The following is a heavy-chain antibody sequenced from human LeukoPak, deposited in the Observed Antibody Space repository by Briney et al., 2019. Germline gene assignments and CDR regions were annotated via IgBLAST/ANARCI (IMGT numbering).Heavy chain of an antibody. Sequence: GGSLRLSCAASGFTFSSYWMSWVRQAPGKGLEWVANIKQDGSEKYYVDSVKGRFTISRDNAKNSLYLQMNSLRAEDTAVYYCAKGQGYSSSSPFYYYYYYMDVWGKGTTVTVSS. CDR2: IKQDGSEK. J-gene: IGHJ6*03. D-gene: IGHD6-6*01. CDR1: GFTFSSYW. CDR3: AKGQGYSSSSPFYYYYYYMDV. V-gene: IGHV3-7*01.